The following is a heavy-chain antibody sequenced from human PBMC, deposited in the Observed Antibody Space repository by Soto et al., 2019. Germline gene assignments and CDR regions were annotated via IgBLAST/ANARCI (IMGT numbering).Heavy chain of an antibody. V-gene: IGHV3-48*02. CDR2: ISSSSSTI. CDR1: GFTFSSYS. J-gene: IGHJ4*02. D-gene: IGHD6-19*01. Sequence: EVQLVESGGGLVQPGGSLRLSCAASGFTFSSYSMNWVRQAPGKGLEWVSYISSSSSTIYYADSVKGRFTISRDNAKNSLYLQMNSLRDEDTAVYYCARANWGEYGYSSGWYGGEVDYWGQGTLVTVSS. CDR3: ARANWGEYGYSSGWYGGEVDY.